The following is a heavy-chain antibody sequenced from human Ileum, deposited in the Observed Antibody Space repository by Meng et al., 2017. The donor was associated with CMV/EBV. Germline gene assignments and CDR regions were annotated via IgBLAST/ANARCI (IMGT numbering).Heavy chain of an antibody. CDR1: GGSFSSFS. CDR2: INHRGTT. D-gene: IGHD1-26*01. CDR3: TRGRVGDWGFDF. Sequence: VQLQPGGAGLLKPSETLSLTCGVNGGSFSSFSWTWIRQPPGKGPEWIGDINHRGTTNYSPSLKSRVTISIDTSKKQFSLRLSSLTAADTAVYYCTRGRVGDWGFDFWGQGTLVTVSS. V-gene: IGHV4-34*02. J-gene: IGHJ4*02.